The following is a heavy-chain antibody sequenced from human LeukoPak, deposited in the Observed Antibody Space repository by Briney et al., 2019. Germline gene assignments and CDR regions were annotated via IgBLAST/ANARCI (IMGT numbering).Heavy chain of an antibody. CDR2: IYSGGST. CDR3: ARGGSGWDFDY. J-gene: IGHJ4*02. V-gene: IGHV3-66*01. CDR1: GXTVSSNY. Sequence: GGSLRLSCAASGXTVSSNYMSWVRQAPGKGLEWVSVIYSGGSTYYADSVKGRFTISRDISKNTLYLQMNSLRAEDTAVYYCARGGSGWDFDYWGQGTLVTVSS. D-gene: IGHD6-19*01.